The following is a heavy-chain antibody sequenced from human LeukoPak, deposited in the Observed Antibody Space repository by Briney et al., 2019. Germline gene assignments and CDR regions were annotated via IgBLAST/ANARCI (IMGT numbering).Heavy chain of an antibody. Sequence: ASVKVSCKASGYTFTGYYMHWVRRAPGQGLEWMGWINPNSGGTNYAQKFQGRVTMTRDTSISTAYMELSRLRSDDTAVYYCARPVVGALIFDYWGQGTLVTVSS. D-gene: IGHD1-26*01. V-gene: IGHV1-2*02. CDR1: GYTFTGYY. CDR3: ARPVVGALIFDY. J-gene: IGHJ4*02. CDR2: INPNSGGT.